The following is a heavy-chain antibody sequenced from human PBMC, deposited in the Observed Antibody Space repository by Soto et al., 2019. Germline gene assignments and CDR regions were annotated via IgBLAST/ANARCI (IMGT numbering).Heavy chain of an antibody. J-gene: IGHJ5*02. Sequence: QVQLQQWGAGLLKPSETLSLTCAGYGGSFSGYYWSWIRQPPGKGLEWIGEINHSGSTNYNPSLKSRATILVDTSKNQFSRKLSAVTGADTAVYYGASGRGREQQLVRGRWFDPWGQGTLVTVSS. V-gene: IGHV4-34*01. D-gene: IGHD6-13*01. CDR1: GGSFSGYY. CDR3: ASGRGREQQLVRGRWFDP. CDR2: INHSGST.